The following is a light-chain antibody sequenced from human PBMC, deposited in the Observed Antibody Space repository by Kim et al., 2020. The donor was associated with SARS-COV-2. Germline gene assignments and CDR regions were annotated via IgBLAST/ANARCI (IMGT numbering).Light chain of an antibody. CDR3: QQYYSALVT. CDR2: WAS. V-gene: IGKV4-1*01. CDR1: QSLLYNSNNKNY. J-gene: IGKJ4*01. Sequence: DIVMAQSPDSLAVSLGERATINCKSSQSLLYNSNNKNYLAWYQQKPGQPPRLLIYWASTRESGVPDRFSGSGSGRDFTLTISSLHTEDVAVYYCQQYYSALVTFGGGTKVDIK.